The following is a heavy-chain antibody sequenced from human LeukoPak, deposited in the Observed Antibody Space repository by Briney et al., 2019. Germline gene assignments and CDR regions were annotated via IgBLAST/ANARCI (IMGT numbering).Heavy chain of an antibody. CDR2: IYTSGST. D-gene: IGHD2-15*01. Sequence: PSETLSLTCTVSGGSISSGSYYWSWIRQPAGKGLEWIGRIYTSGSTNYNPSLKSRVTISVDTSKNQFSLKLSSVTAADTAVYYCARGLRSWDVWGQGTAVTISS. CDR1: GGSISSGSYY. CDR3: ARGLRSWDV. J-gene: IGHJ6*02. V-gene: IGHV4-61*02.